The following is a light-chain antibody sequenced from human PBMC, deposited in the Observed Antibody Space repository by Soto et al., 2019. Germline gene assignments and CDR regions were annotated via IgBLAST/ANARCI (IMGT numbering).Light chain of an antibody. CDR1: QNINWY. V-gene: IGKV1-39*01. Sequence: DIQMTQSPPSLSASVGDKVTITCRASQNINWYLSWYQPGPGKAPKLLIYAASSLQGGVPSRFSGSGSGTDFNLTIAGLQPEDFANFYCQQSYSVPLTFGGGTKVEIK. J-gene: IGKJ4*01. CDR3: QQSYSVPLT. CDR2: AAS.